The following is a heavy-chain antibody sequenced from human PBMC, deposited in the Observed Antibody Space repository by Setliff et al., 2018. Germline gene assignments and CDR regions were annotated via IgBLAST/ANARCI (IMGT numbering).Heavy chain of an antibody. V-gene: IGHV3-15*01. D-gene: IGHD3-10*01. Sequence: GGPLRLSCLASGFSFSNTKMSWIRQAPGKGLEWVGRIKSAADGGTIEYAAAVNGRFTASRDDSKNTLFLQMNSLKTEDTALYYCTTDWSRGDSGNYLRLDYWGPGTLVTVSS. CDR1: GFSFSNTK. J-gene: IGHJ4*02. CDR2: IKSAADGGTI. CDR3: TTDWSRGDSGNYLRLDY.